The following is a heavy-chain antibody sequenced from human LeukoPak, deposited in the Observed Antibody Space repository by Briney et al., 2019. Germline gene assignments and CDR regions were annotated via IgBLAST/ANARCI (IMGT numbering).Heavy chain of an antibody. CDR2: INWNGGST. V-gene: IGHV3-20*04. Sequence: GGSLRLSCAASGFTFDDSVMSWVRQAPGKGLEWVSSINWNGGSTGYADSVKGRFTISRDNAKNSLYLQMNSLRAEDTALYYCAKGGYYDLDAFDIWGQGTMVTVSS. J-gene: IGHJ3*02. D-gene: IGHD1-26*01. CDR3: AKGGYYDLDAFDI. CDR1: GFTFDDSV.